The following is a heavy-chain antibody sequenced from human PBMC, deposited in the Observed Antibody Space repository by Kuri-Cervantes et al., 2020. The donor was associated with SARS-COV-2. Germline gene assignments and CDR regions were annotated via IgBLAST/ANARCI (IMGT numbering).Heavy chain of an antibody. V-gene: IGHV1-3*01. CDR1: VFIFPNYA. CDR3: ARGAYANGWYGGFFDY. D-gene: IGHD6-19*01. J-gene: IGHJ4*02. Sequence: ASVKDSCKSSVFIFPNYAIHWLRQAPGQRLEWLGLINAGSGDTKYSQIFQGRVTISRDTSATTSYLELSSLTSEDTAVYYCARGAYANGWYGGFFDYWGQGSLVTVSS. CDR2: INAGSGDT.